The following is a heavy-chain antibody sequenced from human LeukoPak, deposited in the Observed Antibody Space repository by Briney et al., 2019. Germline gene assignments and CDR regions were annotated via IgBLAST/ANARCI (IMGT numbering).Heavy chain of an antibody. J-gene: IGHJ5*02. CDR1: SYSINSNYY. CDR2: IYHTGST. D-gene: IGHD6-19*01. CDR3: ARGSHPVTGTLGGYCDP. V-gene: IGHV4-38-2*02. Sequence: SETLSLICSVSSYSINSNYYWGWIRQSPGKGLEWIGSIYHTGSTYYNPSLKSRVTISLDASNKQFSLRLSSVTAADTAVYYCARGSHPVTGTLGGYCDPWGQGTLVTVSS.